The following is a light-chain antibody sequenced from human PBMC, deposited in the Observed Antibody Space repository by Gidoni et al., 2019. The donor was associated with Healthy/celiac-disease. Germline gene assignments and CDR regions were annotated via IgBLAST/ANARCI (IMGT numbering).Light chain of an antibody. V-gene: IGLV3-1*01. CDR1: KLGDKY. J-gene: IGLJ2*01. CDR2: QDS. Sequence: SYEPTQPPSVSVSPGQTASITCSGDKLGDKYACWYQQKPGQSPVLVNYQDSKRPPGIPERFSGSNSGNTATLTISGTQAMDEADYYCQAWDSSTVVFGGGTKLTVL. CDR3: QAWDSSTVV.